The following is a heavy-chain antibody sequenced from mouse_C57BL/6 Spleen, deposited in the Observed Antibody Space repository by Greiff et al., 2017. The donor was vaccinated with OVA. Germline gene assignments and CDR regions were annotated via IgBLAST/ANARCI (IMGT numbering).Heavy chain of an antibody. D-gene: IGHD1-1*01. J-gene: IGHJ4*01. CDR3: ARKLRPIYYAMDY. V-gene: IGHV5-4*03. CDR2: ISDGGSYT. Sequence: EVNLVESGGGLVKPGGSLKLSCAASGFTFSSYAMSWVRQTPEKRLEWVATISDGGSYTYYPDNVKGRFTISRDNAKNNLYLQMSHLKSEDTAMYYCARKLRPIYYAMDYWGQGTSVTVSS. CDR1: GFTFSSYA.